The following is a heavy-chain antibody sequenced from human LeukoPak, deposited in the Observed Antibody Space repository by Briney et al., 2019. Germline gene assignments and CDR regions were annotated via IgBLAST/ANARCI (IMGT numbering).Heavy chain of an antibody. D-gene: IGHD1-14*01. Sequence: GGALRLACAASGFTFINDYINWVRQAPGKGLEWVTNIKQDETEKYYVHCAKRRFTVSRDNAKNSLYLQMNSLRAEDTAVYYCARGVLWEPPDYWGQGTLVTVSS. CDR1: GFTFINDY. CDR2: IKQDETEK. J-gene: IGHJ4*02. V-gene: IGHV3-7*01. CDR3: ARGVLWEPPDY.